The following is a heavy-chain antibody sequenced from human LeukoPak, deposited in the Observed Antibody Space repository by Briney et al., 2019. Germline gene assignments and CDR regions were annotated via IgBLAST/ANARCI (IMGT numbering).Heavy chain of an antibody. D-gene: IGHD6-19*01. CDR1: GFTFSTYG. Sequence: GGSLRLSCAGSGFTFSTYGMHWVRQAPGKGLEWVAVISYDGSNKYYAESLKGRFTISRDNSKNTLFLQMNSLRAEDTAVYYCAKDRSSSGWYYFDYWGQGTLVTVSS. CDR2: ISYDGSNK. J-gene: IGHJ4*02. CDR3: AKDRSSSGWYYFDY. V-gene: IGHV3-30*18.